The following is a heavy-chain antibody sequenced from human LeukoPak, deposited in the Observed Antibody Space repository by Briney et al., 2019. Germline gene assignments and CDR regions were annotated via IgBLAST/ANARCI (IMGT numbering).Heavy chain of an antibody. Sequence: SETLSLTCPVSGGSISSYYWSWLRQSRERGLEGIGFIYYTGTTRYKPSLRGRVTMSVDSSRNHFSLKLTSMTAADTALYYCARLLNNDNAGDPDTFDMWGQGTMVTVSS. CDR3: ARLLNNDNAGDPDTFDM. CDR1: GGSISSYY. D-gene: IGHD2-21*02. CDR2: IYYTGTT. J-gene: IGHJ3*02. V-gene: IGHV4-59*01.